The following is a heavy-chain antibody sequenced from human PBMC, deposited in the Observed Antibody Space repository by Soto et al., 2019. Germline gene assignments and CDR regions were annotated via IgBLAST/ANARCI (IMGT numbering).Heavy chain of an antibody. D-gene: IGHD2-15*01. CDR3: ARAGGLLLDY. CDR2: ISYDGSNK. V-gene: IGHV3-30-3*01. J-gene: IGHJ4*02. Sequence: QVQLVESGGGVVQPGRSLRLSCAASGFTFSSYAMHWVRQAPGKGLEWVAVISYDGSNKYYADSVKGRFTIARDNSKKTQYLQMNSMGAEDTAVYYCARAGGLLLDYWGQGTLVTVSS. CDR1: GFTFSSYA.